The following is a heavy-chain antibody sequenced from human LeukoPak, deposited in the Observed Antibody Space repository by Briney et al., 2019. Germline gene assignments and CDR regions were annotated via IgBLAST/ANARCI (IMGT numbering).Heavy chain of an antibody. D-gene: IGHD3-10*02. J-gene: IGHJ6*04. CDR3: AELGITMIGGV. CDR2: IGGGGSDT. V-gene: IGHV3-23*01. Sequence: GGSLRLSCAVAGFNFWNTGMSWVRQAPGKGLEWVSAIGGGGSDTKYTDSVKGRFTILRDISKNTLYLQMNSLRAEDTAVYYCAELGITMIGGVRGKGTTITISS. CDR1: GFNFWNTG.